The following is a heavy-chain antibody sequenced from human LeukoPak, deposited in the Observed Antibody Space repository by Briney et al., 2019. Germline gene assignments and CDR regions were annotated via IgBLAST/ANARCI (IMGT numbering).Heavy chain of an antibody. CDR1: GYSFTSYW. CDR2: IYPGDSDT. J-gene: IGHJ4*02. V-gene: IGHV5-51*01. Sequence: GESLKISCKGSGYSFTSYWIGWVRQMPGKGLEWIGIIYPGDSDTRYSPSFQGQVTISADKSISTAYLQWGSLKASDTAMYYCARASMVRGVINPGDYWGQGTLVTVSS. CDR3: ARASMVRGVINPGDY. D-gene: IGHD3-10*01.